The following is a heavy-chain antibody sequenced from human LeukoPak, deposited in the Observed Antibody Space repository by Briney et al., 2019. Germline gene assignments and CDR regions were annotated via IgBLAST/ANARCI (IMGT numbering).Heavy chain of an antibody. CDR3: ARWYCSTYNCYYDY. D-gene: IGHD1-1*01. V-gene: IGHV3-30*03. CDR1: GFTFSSYG. J-gene: IGHJ4*02. Sequence: GRSLRLSCAASGFTFSSYGMHWVRQAPDKGLEWVAVISYDGSNKYYADSVKGRFTISRDNSKNTLYLQMNSLRAEDTALYYCARWYCSTYNCYYDYWGQGTLVTVSS. CDR2: ISYDGSNK.